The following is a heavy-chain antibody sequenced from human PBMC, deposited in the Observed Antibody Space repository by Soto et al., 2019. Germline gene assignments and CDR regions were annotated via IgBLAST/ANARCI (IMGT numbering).Heavy chain of an antibody. CDR1: GGTISRYY. CDR2: MYNTGST. Sequence: QVQLQESSQGLVKPSETLSLTCTVSGGTISRYYWSWIRQPPGKGLEWIGYMYNTGSTVYNPSFKSQVTISIKTSKNQFTLKLNSVTAAETDVYYCARDLWGYCGTDCYPLDVWGQGTTVTVSS. V-gene: IGHV4-59*01. J-gene: IGHJ6*02. D-gene: IGHD2-21*02. CDR3: ARDLWGYCGTDCYPLDV.